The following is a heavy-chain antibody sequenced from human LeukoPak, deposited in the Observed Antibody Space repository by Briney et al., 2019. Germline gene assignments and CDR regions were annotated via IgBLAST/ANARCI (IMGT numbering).Heavy chain of an antibody. CDR3: AKDPNGDYVGAFDM. V-gene: IGHV3-23*01. CDR2: IPVSGDPT. J-gene: IGHJ3*02. D-gene: IGHD4-17*01. CDR1: GLTFSRYA. Sequence: PGGSLRLSCAASGLTFSRYAMTWVRQAPGKGLEWVSSIPVSGDPTYYADSVRGRFTVSRDNSKSSLYLQMNGLRAEDTALYYCAKDPNGDYVGAFDMWGQGTMVTVS.